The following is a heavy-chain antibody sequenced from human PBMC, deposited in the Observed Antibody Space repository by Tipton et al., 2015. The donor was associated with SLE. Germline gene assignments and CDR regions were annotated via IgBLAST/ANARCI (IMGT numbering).Heavy chain of an antibody. CDR1: GFTFSSYA. D-gene: IGHD6-13*01. V-gene: IGHV3-30*04. CDR3: ARVEIAAAGTSFFDY. Sequence: SLRLSCAASGFTFSSYAMHWVRQAPGKGLEWVAVISYDGSNKYYADSVKGRFTISRDNSKNTLYLQMNSLRAEDTAVYYCARVEIAAAGTSFFDYWGQGTLVTVSS. CDR2: ISYDGSNK. J-gene: IGHJ4*02.